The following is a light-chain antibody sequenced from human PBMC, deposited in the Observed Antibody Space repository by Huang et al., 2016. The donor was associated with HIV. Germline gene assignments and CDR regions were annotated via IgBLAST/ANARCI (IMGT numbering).Light chain of an antibody. CDR3: QQYYSSQIT. CDR1: QSVLYSSNNKNY. V-gene: IGKV4-1*01. J-gene: IGKJ5*01. Sequence: DIVMTQSPDSLAVSLGERATINCKSSQSVLYSSNNKNYVAWYQQKPGPPPNLLLYLASTRESGVPDRCSGSGSGTDFTLTISSLQDEDVAVYYCQQYYSSQITFGQGTRLEIK. CDR2: LAS.